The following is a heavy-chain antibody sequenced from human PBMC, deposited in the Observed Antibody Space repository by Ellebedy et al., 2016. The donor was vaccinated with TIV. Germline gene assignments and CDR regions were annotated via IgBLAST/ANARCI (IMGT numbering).Heavy chain of an antibody. CDR2: IYYSGST. CDR1: GGSISSYY. Sequence: SETLSLXCTVSGGSISSYYWSWIRQPPGKGLEWIGYIYYSGSTNYNPSLKSRVTISIDTSKNQFSLKLSSVTAADTAEYYCARGSPLLYGSGRQTYYYGMDVWGQGTTVTVSS. D-gene: IGHD3-10*01. V-gene: IGHV4-59*12. J-gene: IGHJ6*02. CDR3: ARGSPLLYGSGRQTYYYGMDV.